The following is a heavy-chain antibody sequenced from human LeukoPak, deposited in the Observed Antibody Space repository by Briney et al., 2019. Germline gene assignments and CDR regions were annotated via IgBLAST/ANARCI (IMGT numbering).Heavy chain of an antibody. J-gene: IGHJ4*02. CDR2: ISGPGGTT. Sequence: GGSLRLSCVVSGFTFSTHAMTWVRQAPGKGLERVSDISGPGGTTYYAASVKGRFTITRDNSKNTLYMQLNRLRGEDTAVYYCAKDGDYGDFDYWGQGTLVTVSS. V-gene: IGHV3-23*01. D-gene: IGHD4-17*01. CDR3: AKDGDYGDFDY. CDR1: GFTFSTHA.